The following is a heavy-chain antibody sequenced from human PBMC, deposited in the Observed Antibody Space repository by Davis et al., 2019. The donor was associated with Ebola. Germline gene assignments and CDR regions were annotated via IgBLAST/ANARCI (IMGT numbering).Heavy chain of an antibody. CDR3: AKSGLSFGVVKYHYGMDV. J-gene: IGHJ6*04. D-gene: IGHD3-3*01. V-gene: IGHV3-33*03. Sequence: GESLKISCAASGFTFSNCGMHWVRQAPGKGLEWVAHIWYDGSNEYYADSVKGRFTISRDNSRNILYLQMNSLRAEDTAVYYCAKSGLSFGVVKYHYGMDVWGKGTTVTVSS. CDR2: IWYDGSNE. CDR1: GFTFSNCG.